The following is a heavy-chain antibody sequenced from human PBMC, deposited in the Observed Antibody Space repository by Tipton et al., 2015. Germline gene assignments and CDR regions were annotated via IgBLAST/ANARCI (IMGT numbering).Heavy chain of an antibody. V-gene: IGHV3-30*18. D-gene: IGHD3-3*02. CDR3: AKDSSIFSSGGMDV. CDR2: ISYDGSDK. J-gene: IGHJ6*02. Sequence: SLRLSCVASGLGLNLFGMHWVRQAPGKGLEWVAVISYDGSDKYYADSVKGRFNISRDNSKDSVYLEMNSLRIDDTAVYYCAKDSSIFSSGGMDVWGQGITVTVS. CDR1: GLGLNLFG.